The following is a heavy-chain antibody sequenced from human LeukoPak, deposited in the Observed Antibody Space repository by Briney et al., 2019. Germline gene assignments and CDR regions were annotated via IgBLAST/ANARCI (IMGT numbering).Heavy chain of an antibody. Sequence: SETLSLTCTVSGGSISSYYWSWIRQPPGRGLEWIGHISYTGTTSYNPSLRSRVTISIDTSKNQLSLKVTSVTAADTAAYYCARGAGWLIDYWGQGILVTVSS. CDR2: ISYTGTT. V-gene: IGHV4-59*01. D-gene: IGHD3-16*01. CDR1: GGSISSYY. J-gene: IGHJ4*02. CDR3: ARGAGWLIDY.